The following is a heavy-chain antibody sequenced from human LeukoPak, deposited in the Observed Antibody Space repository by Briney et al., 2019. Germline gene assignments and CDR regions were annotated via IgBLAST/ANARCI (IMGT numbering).Heavy chain of an antibody. CDR3: ASGDYGDPPLNY. J-gene: IGHJ4*02. V-gene: IGHV1-2*02. CDR2: INPNTGGT. D-gene: IGHD4/OR15-4a*01. Sequence: ASVKVSCKASGYAFTGYFVHWVRQAPGQGLQWMGWINPNTGGTNYAQKFQGRVTMTRDTSISTAYMELSRLRSDDTAVYYCASGDYGDPPLNYWGQGTLVTVSS. CDR1: GYAFTGYF.